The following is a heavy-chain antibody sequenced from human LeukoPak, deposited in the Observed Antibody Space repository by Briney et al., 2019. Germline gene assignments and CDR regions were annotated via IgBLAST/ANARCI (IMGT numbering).Heavy chain of an antibody. D-gene: IGHD2-21*02. CDR1: GYTFTNYW. J-gene: IGHJ4*02. Sequence: GESLKISCKGSGYTFTNYWIGWARQMPGKGLEWMGIIYAGDSYTKYNPSFQGQVTLSVDKSINTAYLQWSSLKASDTAMYYCGRPIYCSGGDCRGGFFFDFWGQGTLVTVSS. CDR3: GRPIYCSGGDCRGGFFFDF. V-gene: IGHV5-51*01. CDR2: IYAGDSYT.